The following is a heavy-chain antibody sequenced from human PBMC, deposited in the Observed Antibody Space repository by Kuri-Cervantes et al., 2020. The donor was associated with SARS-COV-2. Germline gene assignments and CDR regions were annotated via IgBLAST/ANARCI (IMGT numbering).Heavy chain of an antibody. CDR1: GYSFTSYW. CDR2: IYPGDSDT. Sequence: GESLKISCKGSGYSFTSYWIGWVRQMPGKGLEWMGIIYPGDSDTRYSPSFQGQVTISADKSISTAYLQWSSLKASDTAMYYCERLGHYDSLTGLIIGSWFDPWGQGTLVTVSS. D-gene: IGHD3-9*01. V-gene: IGHV5-51*01. J-gene: IGHJ5*02. CDR3: ERLGHYDSLTGLIIGSWFDP.